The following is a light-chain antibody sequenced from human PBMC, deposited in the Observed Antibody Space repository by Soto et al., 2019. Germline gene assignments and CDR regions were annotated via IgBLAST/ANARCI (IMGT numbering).Light chain of an antibody. CDR1: QSITSW. V-gene: IGKV1-5*01. CDR3: QQYNGYPYT. Sequence: DIEMTQSPSTLSASVGDRVTIPCRASQSITSWLAWYQQKPGKAPKLLIYDASNLESGVPSRFSGSGSGTEFTLTISSLQPDDFATYYCQQYNGYPYTFGQGTKLEIK. CDR2: DAS. J-gene: IGKJ2*01.